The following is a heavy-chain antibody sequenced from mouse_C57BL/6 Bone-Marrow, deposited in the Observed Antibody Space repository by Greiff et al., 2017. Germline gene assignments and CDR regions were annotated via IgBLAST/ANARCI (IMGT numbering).Heavy chain of an antibody. CDR2: INPNNGGT. Sequence: DVKLQESGPELVKPGASVKMSCKASGYTFTDYNMHWVKQSHGKSLEWIGYINPNNGGTSYNQKFKGKATLTVNKSSSTAYMELRSLTSEDSAVYYCAITTVVEGGYFDVWGTGTTVTVSS. D-gene: IGHD1-1*01. CDR1: GYTFTDYN. CDR3: AITTVVEGGYFDV. V-gene: IGHV1-22*01. J-gene: IGHJ1*03.